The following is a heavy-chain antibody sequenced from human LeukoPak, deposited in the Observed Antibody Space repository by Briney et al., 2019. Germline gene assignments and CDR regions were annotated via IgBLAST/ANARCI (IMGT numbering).Heavy chain of an antibody. CDR1: GFTFSSYA. J-gene: IGHJ4*02. V-gene: IGHV3-30*01. Sequence: GGSLRPSCAASGFTFSSYAMHWVRQAPGKGLEWVAVISYDGSNKYYADSVKGRFTISRDNSKNTLYLRMNSLRAEDTAVYYCARQYSGYDRTMNFDYWGQGTLVTVSS. CDR2: ISYDGSNK. CDR3: ARQYSGYDRTMNFDY. D-gene: IGHD5-12*01.